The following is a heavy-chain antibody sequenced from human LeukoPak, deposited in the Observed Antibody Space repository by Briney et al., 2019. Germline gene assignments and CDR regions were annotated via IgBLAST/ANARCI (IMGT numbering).Heavy chain of an antibody. J-gene: IGHJ6*03. Sequence: GGSLRLSCAASGSTFSSYSMNWVRQAPGKGLEWVSSISSSSSYIYYADSVKGRFTISRDNAKNSLYLQMNSLRAEDTAVYYCAKGGGYEAQYYYYYLDVWGKGTTVTISS. V-gene: IGHV3-21*01. D-gene: IGHD5-12*01. CDR3: AKGGGYEAQYYYYYLDV. CDR1: GSTFSSYS. CDR2: ISSSSSYI.